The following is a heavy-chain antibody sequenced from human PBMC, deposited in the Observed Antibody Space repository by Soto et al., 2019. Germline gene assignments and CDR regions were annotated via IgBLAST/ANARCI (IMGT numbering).Heavy chain of an antibody. CDR1: GYTFTSDD. Sequence: GASVKVSCKASGYTFTSDDISGGRQAPGQGLEWMGWTSAYNGNTNYAQNRQGRVTMTTDTSTRKAYLELWSLRSDDTSVYYCARVITGTTRWFDPWGQGTLVTVSS. CDR2: TSAYNGNT. CDR3: ARVITGTTRWFDP. V-gene: IGHV1-18*01. J-gene: IGHJ5*02. D-gene: IGHD1-7*01.